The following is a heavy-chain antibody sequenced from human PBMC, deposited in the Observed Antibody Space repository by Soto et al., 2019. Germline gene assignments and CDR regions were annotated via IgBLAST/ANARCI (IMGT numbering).Heavy chain of an antibody. CDR1: ADSISNYY. D-gene: IGHD3-22*01. J-gene: IGHJ4*02. CDR2: ISYSGSA. Sequence: SETLSLTCTVSADSISNYYWSWIRQPPGKGPEWIGYISYSGSAKYSPSLKSRVTISVDTSKNQFPLKLSSLTAADTAVYYCARSVHPYYYDSSGFYFDYWGQGTLVTVSS. CDR3: ARSVHPYYYDSSGFYFDY. V-gene: IGHV4-59*01.